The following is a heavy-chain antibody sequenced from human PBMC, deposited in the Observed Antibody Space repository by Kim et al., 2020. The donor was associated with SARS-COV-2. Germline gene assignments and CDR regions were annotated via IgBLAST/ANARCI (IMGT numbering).Heavy chain of an antibody. CDR3: ARDPEQLGHRHFGGDY. CDR2: INPSGGST. Sequence: ASVKVSCKASGYTFTSYYMHWVRQAPGQGLEWMGIINPSGGSTSYAQKFQGRVTMTRDTSTSTVYMELSSLRSEDTAVYYCARDPEQLGHRHFGGDYWGQGTLVTVSS. J-gene: IGHJ4*02. CDR1: GYTFTSYY. V-gene: IGHV1-46*01. D-gene: IGHD6-6*01.